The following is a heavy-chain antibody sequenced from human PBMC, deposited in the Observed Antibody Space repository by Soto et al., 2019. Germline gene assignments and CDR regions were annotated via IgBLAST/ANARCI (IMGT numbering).Heavy chain of an antibody. D-gene: IGHD6-19*01. Sequence: QITLKESGPTLVKPTQTLTLTCTFSGFSLSSPAVGVNWIRQPPGKALEWLALIYWDDDKQYSPSLRSRLTITKDTSKNQVVLTMTNMAPVDTATYYCAHGSGWLFDYWGQGTLVTVSS. J-gene: IGHJ4*02. V-gene: IGHV2-5*02. CDR2: IYWDDDK. CDR1: GFSLSSPAVG. CDR3: AHGSGWLFDY.